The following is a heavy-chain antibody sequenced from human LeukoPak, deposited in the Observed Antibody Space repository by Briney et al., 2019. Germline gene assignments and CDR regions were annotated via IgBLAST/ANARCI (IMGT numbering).Heavy chain of an antibody. CDR2: IYYSGST. CDR1: GGSISSGGYY. J-gene: IGHJ4*02. Sequence: SQTLSLTCTVSGGSISSGGYYWSWIRQHPGKGLEWIGYIYYSGSTYYNPSLKSRVTISVDTSKNQFSLKLSSVTAADTAVYYCVRVVGIAVAGTSLVAFDYWGQGTLVTVSS. V-gene: IGHV4-31*03. D-gene: IGHD6-19*01. CDR3: VRVVGIAVAGTSLVAFDY.